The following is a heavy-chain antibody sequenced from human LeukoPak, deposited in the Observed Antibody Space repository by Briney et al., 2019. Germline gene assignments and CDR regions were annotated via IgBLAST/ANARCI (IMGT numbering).Heavy chain of an antibody. CDR2: IWNDGSKE. CDR3: AREASGYYSDF. D-gene: IGHD3-3*01. J-gene: IGHJ4*02. V-gene: IGHV3-33*01. Sequence: GGSVRLSWAASRFTFRSSGMRWARQATRKGLDWVAVIWNDGSKEEYADSVKGRFTISRDASKNALYLQMNRLRAEDTAVYYCAREASGYYSDFWGQGTLVTVSS. CDR1: RFTFRSSG.